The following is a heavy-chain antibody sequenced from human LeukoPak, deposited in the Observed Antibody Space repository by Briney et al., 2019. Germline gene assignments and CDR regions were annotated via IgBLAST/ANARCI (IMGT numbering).Heavy chain of an antibody. CDR1: EFTFSNYG. Sequence: GGSLRLSCAASEFTFSNYGMHWVRQVPGKGLEWVAFTGYDGSNEHYADPVKGRFTISRDNSKNTLYLQMNSLRAEDTAVYYCALVATTTPFDYWGQGTLVTVSS. CDR3: ALVATTTPFDY. J-gene: IGHJ4*02. V-gene: IGHV3-30*02. CDR2: TGYDGSNE. D-gene: IGHD5-12*01.